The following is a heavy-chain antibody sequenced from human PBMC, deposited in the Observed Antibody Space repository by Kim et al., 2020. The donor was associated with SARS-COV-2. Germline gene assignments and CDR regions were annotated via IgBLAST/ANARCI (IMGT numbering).Heavy chain of an antibody. V-gene: IGHV3-30*18. D-gene: IGHD3-10*01. CDR3: AKSEVRLLYYYYGMDV. CDR1: GFTFSSYG. CDR2: ISYDGSNK. Sequence: GGSLRLSCAASGFTFSSYGMHWVRQAPGKGLEWVAVISYDGSNKYYADSVKGRFTISRDNSKNTLYLQMNSLRAEDTAVYYCAKSEVRLLYYYYGMDVWG. J-gene: IGHJ6*01.